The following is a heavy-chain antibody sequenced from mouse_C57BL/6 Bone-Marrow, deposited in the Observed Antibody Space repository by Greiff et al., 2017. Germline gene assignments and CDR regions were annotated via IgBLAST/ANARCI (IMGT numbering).Heavy chain of an antibody. D-gene: IGHD2-5*01. CDR1: GYTFTSYW. V-gene: IGHV1-55*01. CDR3: ARPYYSNYWYFDV. J-gene: IGHJ1*03. Sequence: VQLKQPGAELVKPGASVKMSCKASGYTFTSYWITWVKQRPGQGLEWIGDIYPGSGSTNYNEKFKSKATLTVDPSSSTAYMQLSSLTSEDSAVYYCARPYYSNYWYFDVWGTGTTVTVSA. CDR2: IYPGSGST.